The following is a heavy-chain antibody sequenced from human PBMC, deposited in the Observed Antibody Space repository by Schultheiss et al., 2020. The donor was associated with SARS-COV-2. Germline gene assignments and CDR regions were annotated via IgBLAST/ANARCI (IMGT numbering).Heavy chain of an antibody. CDR1: GDSISSGSYY. V-gene: IGHV4-39*07. J-gene: IGHJ4*02. CDR3: ARALMMTTVDY. CDR2: INHSGST. D-gene: IGHD4-11*01. Sequence: ESLKISCTVSGDSISSGSYYWSWIRQPPGKGLEWIGEINHSGSTNYNPSLKSRVTISVDTSKNQFSLKLSSVTAADTAVYYCARALMMTTVDYWGQGTLVTVSS.